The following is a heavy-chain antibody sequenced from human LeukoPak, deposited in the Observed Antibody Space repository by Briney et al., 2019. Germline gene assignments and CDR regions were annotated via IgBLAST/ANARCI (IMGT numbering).Heavy chain of an antibody. Sequence: GSLRLSCAASGFTFSDYYMSWIRQAPGKGLEWIGSISHSGNTYYNPSLKSRVTISVDTSKNHFSLNLSAVTAADTAVYYCARARKYNGNPNWIDLWGQGVLVTVSA. CDR2: ISHSGNT. V-gene: IGHV4-38-2*01. J-gene: IGHJ5*02. D-gene: IGHD4-23*01. CDR1: GFTFSDYY. CDR3: ARARKYNGNPNWIDL.